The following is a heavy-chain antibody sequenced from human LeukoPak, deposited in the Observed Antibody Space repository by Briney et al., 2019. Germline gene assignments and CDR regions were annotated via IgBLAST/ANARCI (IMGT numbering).Heavy chain of an antibody. CDR1: GGSFSGYY. V-gene: IGHV4-34*01. D-gene: IGHD1-26*01. CDR2: INHSGST. J-gene: IGHJ4*02. Sequence: SETLSLTCAVYGGSFSGYYWSWIRQPPGKGLEWIGEINHSGSTNYNPSLKSRVTISVDTSKNQFSLKLSSVTAADTAVYHCARGGVGANFDYWGQGTLVTVSS. CDR3: ARGGVGANFDY.